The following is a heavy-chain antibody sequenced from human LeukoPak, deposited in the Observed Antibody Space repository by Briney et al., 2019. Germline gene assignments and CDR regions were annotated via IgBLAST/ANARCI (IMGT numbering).Heavy chain of an antibody. CDR2: ISGDGGDT. CDR3: AKDYGEGGYYFVY. J-gene: IGHJ4*02. CDR1: GFTFDDSA. V-gene: IGHV3-43*02. Sequence: GGSLRLSCAASGFTFDDSAMHWVRQAPGKGLDWVCLISGDGGDTFYADSVKGRFTISRDNSKNSLYLQMNSLRTEDTAFYYCAKDYGEGGYYFVYWGQGTLVTVSS. D-gene: IGHD4-17*01.